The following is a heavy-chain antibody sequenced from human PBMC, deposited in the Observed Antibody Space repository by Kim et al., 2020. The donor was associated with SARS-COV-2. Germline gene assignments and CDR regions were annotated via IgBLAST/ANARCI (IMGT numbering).Heavy chain of an antibody. Sequence: GGSLRLSCITSGLTVASTFMNWVRQAPGKGLEWVALINSGGDTRYADSVRGRFTISRDNSKNILFLQLNSLRVEDTAVYYCVREYYYKLDVWGQWTTVTVSS. CDR1: GLTVASTF. CDR2: INSGGDT. D-gene: IGHD3-10*01. J-gene: IGHJ6*02. V-gene: IGHV3-53*01. CDR3: VREYYYKLDV.